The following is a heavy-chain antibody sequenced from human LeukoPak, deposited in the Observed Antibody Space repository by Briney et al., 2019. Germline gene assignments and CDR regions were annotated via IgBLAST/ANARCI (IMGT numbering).Heavy chain of an antibody. CDR1: GFTFSSYG. J-gene: IGHJ4*02. Sequence: GGSLRLSCAASGFTFSSYGMHWVRQAPGKGLEGVAVISYDGSNKYYADSVKGRFTISRDNSKNTLYLQMNSLRAEDTAVYYCAKGQWLVLFPDYWGQGTLVTVSS. V-gene: IGHV3-30*18. CDR3: AKGQWLVLFPDY. CDR2: ISYDGSNK. D-gene: IGHD6-19*01.